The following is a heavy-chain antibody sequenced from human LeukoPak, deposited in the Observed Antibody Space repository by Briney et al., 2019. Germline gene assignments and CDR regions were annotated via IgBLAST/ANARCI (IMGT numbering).Heavy chain of an antibody. CDR1: GGSFSGYY. Sequence: SETLSLTCAVYGGSFSGYYWSWIRQPPGKGLEWTGEINHSGSTNYNPSLKSRVTISVDTSKNQFSLKLSSVTAADTAVYYCARMCDILTGYSFDYWGQGTLVTVSS. CDR2: INHSGST. D-gene: IGHD3-9*01. CDR3: ARMCDILTGYSFDY. V-gene: IGHV4-34*01. J-gene: IGHJ4*02.